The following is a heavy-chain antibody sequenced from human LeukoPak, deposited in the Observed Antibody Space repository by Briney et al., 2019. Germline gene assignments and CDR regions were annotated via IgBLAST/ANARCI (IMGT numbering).Heavy chain of an antibody. Sequence: GGSLRLSCAASGFTFSIYTMAWVRQAPGKGLEWVSAISGSGGSTYYADSVKGRFTISRDNSKNTLYLQMNSLRAEDTAVYYCAKDGEDYYGSGNYYKSLGYWGQGTLVTVSS. CDR1: GFTFSIYT. D-gene: IGHD3-10*01. CDR2: ISGSGGST. J-gene: IGHJ4*02. V-gene: IGHV3-23*01. CDR3: AKDGEDYYGSGNYYKSLGY.